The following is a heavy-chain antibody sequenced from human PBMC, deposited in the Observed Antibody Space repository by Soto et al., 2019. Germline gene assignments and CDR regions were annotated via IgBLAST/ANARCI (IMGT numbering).Heavy chain of an antibody. D-gene: IGHD3-16*01. J-gene: IGHJ4*02. Sequence: EVQVVESGGAFVEPGGSLRLSCAVSSFTFSDAWLSWVRQAPGKGLEWVGRITSKTHGETTAYAAPVRGRFTISRDDSRGTLYLQMNSLTNEDTAVYYCTTDEGDANKFYPLDFWGQGILVTVSS. CDR3: TTDEGDANKFYPLDF. CDR1: SFTFSDAW. V-gene: IGHV3-15*02. CDR2: ITSKTHGETT.